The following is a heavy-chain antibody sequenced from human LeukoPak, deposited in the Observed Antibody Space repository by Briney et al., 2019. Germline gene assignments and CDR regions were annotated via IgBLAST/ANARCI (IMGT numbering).Heavy chain of an antibody. J-gene: IGHJ3*02. CDR3: AKQRGFVGAFDI. Sequence: SETLSLTCTVSGASISGYYWSWIRQPPGKGLEWIGFIYYTGSTSYNPSLKGRVTISVDTSKNQFSLKLTSVTVADTAMYYCAKQRGFVGAFDIWGQGTMVTVSS. V-gene: IGHV4-59*08. D-gene: IGHD6-6*01. CDR1: GASISGYY. CDR2: IYYTGST.